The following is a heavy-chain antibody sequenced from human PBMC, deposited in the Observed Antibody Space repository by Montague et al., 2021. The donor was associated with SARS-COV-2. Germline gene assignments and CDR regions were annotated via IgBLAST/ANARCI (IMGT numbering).Heavy chain of an antibody. CDR2: IYYSGST. V-gene: IGHV4-39*07. D-gene: IGHD3-3*01. Sequence: SETLSLTCTVSGGSIRSSSYYWGWIRQPPGKGLECIGSIYYSGSTYYNPSLKSRVTISVDKSKNQFSLKLSSVTAADTAVYYCARVGASYDFLLTYGMDVWGQGTTVTVSS. CDR3: ARVGASYDFLLTYGMDV. CDR1: GGSIRSSSYY. J-gene: IGHJ6*02.